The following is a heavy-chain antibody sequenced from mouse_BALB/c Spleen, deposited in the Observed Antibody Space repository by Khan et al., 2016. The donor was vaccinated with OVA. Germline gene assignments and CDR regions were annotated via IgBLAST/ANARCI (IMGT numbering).Heavy chain of an antibody. D-gene: IGHD2-3*01. CDR3: ARDGSRYSYAMDY. J-gene: IGHJ4*01. CDR1: GYSITSDYA. Sequence: EVQLVESGPGLVKPSQSLSLTCTVTGYSITSDYAWNWIRQFPGNKLEWMGYISSSGSTNYNPALKSRISITRDTSKNPVFLQLNSVTTEDTATYYCARDGSRYSYAMDYWGQGTTVTVSS. V-gene: IGHV3-2*02. CDR2: ISSSGST.